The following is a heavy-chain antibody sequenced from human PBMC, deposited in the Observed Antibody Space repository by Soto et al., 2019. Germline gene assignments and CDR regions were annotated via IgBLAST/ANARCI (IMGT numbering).Heavy chain of an antibody. J-gene: IGHJ6*02. CDR2: VNDSGST. CDR1: GGSFSNYY. D-gene: IGHD3-3*01. CDR3: ARCQYHGSARFYTIRYFYGVDV. V-gene: IGHV4-34*01. Sequence: SETLSLTCSLSGGSFSNYYWTWIRQPPGAGLEWIGEVNDSGSTSYSPALKSRVTISVDSSKNQFSLILTSITAADRAVYFCARCQYHGSARFYTIRYFYGVDVWGQGTTVPVYS.